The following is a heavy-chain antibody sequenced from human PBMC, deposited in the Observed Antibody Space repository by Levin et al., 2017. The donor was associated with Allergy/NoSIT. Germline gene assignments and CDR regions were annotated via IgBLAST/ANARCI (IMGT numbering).Heavy chain of an antibody. J-gene: IGHJ4*02. CDR3: ARDLSSSSPLGY. CDR1: GFTFSSYA. CDR2: ISYDGSNK. V-gene: IGHV3-30-3*01. D-gene: IGHD6-13*01. Sequence: GGSLRLSCAASGFTFSSYAMHWVRQAPGKGLEWVAVISYDGSNKYYADSVKGRFTISRDNSKNTLYLQMNSLRAEDTAVYYCARDLSSSSPLGYWGQGTLVTVSS.